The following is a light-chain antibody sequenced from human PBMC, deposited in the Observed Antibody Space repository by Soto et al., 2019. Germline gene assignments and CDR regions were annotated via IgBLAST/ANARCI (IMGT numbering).Light chain of an antibody. CDR1: QSVLYSSNNKNY. CDR2: WAS. Sequence: DIVMTQYQDSLAVSLGERATINCKSSQSVLYSSNNKNYLAWYQQKPGQPPKLLIYWASTRESGVPDRFSGSGSGTDFTLTISSLQAEDVAVYYCQQYYSTPITFGQGTRLEVK. CDR3: QQYYSTPIT. J-gene: IGKJ5*01. V-gene: IGKV4-1*01.